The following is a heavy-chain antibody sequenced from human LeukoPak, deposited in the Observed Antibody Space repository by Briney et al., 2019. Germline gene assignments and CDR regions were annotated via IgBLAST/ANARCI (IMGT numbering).Heavy chain of an antibody. CDR2: ISGSGAST. CDR3: AKDEASSWSKNWFDP. V-gene: IGHV3-23*01. Sequence: GGSLGLSCAASGFTFSSYAMSWVRQAPGKGLEWVSLISGSGASTNYADSVKGRFTISRDNSKNTLYLQMNSLRADDTAVYYCAKDEASSWSKNWFDPWGQGTLVTVSS. CDR1: GFTFSSYA. D-gene: IGHD6-13*01. J-gene: IGHJ5*02.